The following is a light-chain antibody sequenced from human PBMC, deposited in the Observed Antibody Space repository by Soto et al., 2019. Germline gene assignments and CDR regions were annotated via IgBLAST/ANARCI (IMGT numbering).Light chain of an antibody. Sequence: EIVLTQSPAILSVSPGERVTLSCGASQSVATNLAWYQQKPGQAPRLLIYGASSRASGIPARFSGSGSGAEFTLTIGGLQSEDFVVYYCQHYHDWPFTFGGGTKVDIK. CDR3: QHYHDWPFT. J-gene: IGKJ4*01. V-gene: IGKV3-15*01. CDR1: QSVATN. CDR2: GAS.